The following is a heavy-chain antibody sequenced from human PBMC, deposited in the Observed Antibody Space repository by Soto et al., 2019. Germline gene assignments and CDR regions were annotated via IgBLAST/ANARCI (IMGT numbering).Heavy chain of an antibody. J-gene: IGHJ6*02. CDR3: ARVLGQNYGSGSYSAPRYYYGMDV. Sequence: PGGSLRLSCAASGCTFSSYSMNWVRQAPGKGLEWVSSISSSSSYIYYAGSVKGRFTISRDNAKNSLYLQMNSLRAEDTAVYYCARVLGQNYGSGSYSAPRYYYGMDVWGQGTTVTVSS. V-gene: IGHV3-21*01. CDR1: GCTFSSYS. CDR2: ISSSSSYI. D-gene: IGHD3-10*01.